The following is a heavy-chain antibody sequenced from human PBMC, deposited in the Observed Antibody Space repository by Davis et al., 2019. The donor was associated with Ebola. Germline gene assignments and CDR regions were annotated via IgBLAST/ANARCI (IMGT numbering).Heavy chain of an antibody. CDR3: ARGATAMVTWAFDY. J-gene: IGHJ4*02. V-gene: IGHV3-7*03. CDR1: GFTFSSYW. CDR2: IKQDGSEK. Sequence: GGSLRLSCAASGFTFSSYWMSWVRQAPGKGLEWVANIKQDGSEKYYVDSVKGRFTISRDNAKNSLYLQMNSLRAEDTAVYYCARGATAMVTWAFDYWGQGTLVTVSS. D-gene: IGHD5-18*01.